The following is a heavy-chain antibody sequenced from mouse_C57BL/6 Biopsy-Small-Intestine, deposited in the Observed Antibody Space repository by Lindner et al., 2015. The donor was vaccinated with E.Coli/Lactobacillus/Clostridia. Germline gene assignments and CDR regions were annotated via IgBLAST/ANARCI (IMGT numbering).Heavy chain of an antibody. V-gene: IGHV1-84*02. CDR2: TNSDSGGI. Sequence: SVKVSCKASGYTFTGYYIHWVRQAPGQGLEWMGWTNSDSGGISYAQKFQGWVTMTRDTSISTAYMELSRLTSDDTAVYFCARSRMTTVQGEGYNYAMDVWGQGTTVTVSS. CDR1: GYTFTGYY. CDR3: ARSRMTTVQGEGYNYAMDV. J-gene: IGHJ1*01. D-gene: IGHD1-1*01.